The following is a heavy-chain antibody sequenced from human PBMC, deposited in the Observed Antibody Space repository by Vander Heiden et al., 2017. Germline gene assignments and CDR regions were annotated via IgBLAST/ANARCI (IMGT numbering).Heavy chain of an antibody. CDR1: GFTFSSYG. D-gene: IGHD3-22*01. V-gene: IGHV3-33*01. J-gene: IGHJ4*02. Sequence: QVQLVESGGGVVQPGRSLRLSCAASGFTFSSYGMHWVRQAPGKGLELVAVIWYDGSNKYYADSVKGRFTISRDNSKNTLYLQMNSLRAEDTAVYYCARETGYYYDSSGYNYFDYWGQGTLVTVSS. CDR3: ARETGYYYDSSGYNYFDY. CDR2: IWYDGSNK.